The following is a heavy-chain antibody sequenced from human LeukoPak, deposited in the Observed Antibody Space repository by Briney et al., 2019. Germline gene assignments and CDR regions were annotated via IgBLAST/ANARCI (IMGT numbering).Heavy chain of an antibody. J-gene: IGHJ6*04. CDR3: IAHFPYFYGFDV. Sequence: GGSLRLSCVGSGFTIGTAWMSWVRQAPGKGLEWLGHIKSEGEGATTDYAAPAKGRFAISRDDSKNMIYLQMSSLKIDDTAIYYCIAHFPYFYGFDVWGKGTTVTVSS. CDR1: GFTIGTAW. D-gene: IGHD3-3*02. V-gene: IGHV3-15*01. CDR2: IKSEGEGATT.